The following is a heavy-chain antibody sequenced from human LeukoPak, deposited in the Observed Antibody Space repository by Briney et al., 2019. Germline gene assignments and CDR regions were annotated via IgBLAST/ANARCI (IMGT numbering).Heavy chain of an antibody. D-gene: IGHD6-13*01. V-gene: IGHV3-7*01. Sequence: PGGSLRLSCAASGFTFSSNGMHWVRQAPGKGLEWVANIKQDGSEKYYVDSVKGRFTISRDNAKNSLYLQMNSLRAEDTAVYYCAWSSSWHWYFDLWGRGTLVTVSS. J-gene: IGHJ2*01. CDR1: GFTFSSNG. CDR2: IKQDGSEK. CDR3: AWSSSWHWYFDL.